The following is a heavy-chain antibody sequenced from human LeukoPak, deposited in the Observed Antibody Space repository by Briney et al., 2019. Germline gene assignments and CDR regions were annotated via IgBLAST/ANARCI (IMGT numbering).Heavy chain of an antibody. CDR1: GFTFSSYA. J-gene: IGHJ4*02. CDR2: ISGSGGST. Sequence: PGGSLRLSCAASGFTFSSYAMSWVRQAPGKGLEWVSAISGSGGSTYYADSVKGRFTISRDNSKNTLYLQINSLRAEDTAVYYCAKDLHRNIVVVVAATPFDYWGQGTLVTVSS. D-gene: IGHD2-15*01. V-gene: IGHV3-23*01. CDR3: AKDLHRNIVVVVAATPFDY.